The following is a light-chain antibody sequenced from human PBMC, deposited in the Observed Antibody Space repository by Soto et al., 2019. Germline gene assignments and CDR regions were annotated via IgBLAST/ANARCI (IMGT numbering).Light chain of an antibody. Sequence: DIQMTQSPSSLSASVGDRVTITCRVSQSISSYLNWYQQKPGKAPNLLIYDASNLESGVPSRFSGSGSGTEFTLTISSLQPDDFASYYCQQYNDYSPWTFGQGTKVDI. CDR2: DAS. J-gene: IGKJ1*01. CDR3: QQYNDYSPWT. CDR1: QSISSY. V-gene: IGKV1-5*01.